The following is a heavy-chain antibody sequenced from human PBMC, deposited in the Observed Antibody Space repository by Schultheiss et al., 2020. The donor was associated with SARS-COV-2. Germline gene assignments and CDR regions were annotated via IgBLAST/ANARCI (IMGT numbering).Heavy chain of an antibody. Sequence: SETLSLTCTVSGGSISSGGYYWSWIRQHPGKGLEWIGYIYYSGSTYYNPSLKSRVTISVDKSKNQFSLKLSSVTAADTAVYYCAQYSSRPQLGNYGMDVWGQGTTVTVSS. CDR1: GGSISSGGYY. CDR2: IYYSGST. CDR3: AQYSSRPQLGNYGMDV. J-gene: IGHJ6*02. D-gene: IGHD6-13*01. V-gene: IGHV4-31*09.